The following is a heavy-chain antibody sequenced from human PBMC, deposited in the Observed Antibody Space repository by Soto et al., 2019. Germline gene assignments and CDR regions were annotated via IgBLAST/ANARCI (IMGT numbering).Heavy chain of an antibody. Sequence: GGSLRLSCAASGFTFSSYAMHWVRQAPGKGLEWVAVISYDGSNKYYADSVKGRFTISRDNSKNTLYLQMNSLRAEDTAVYYCARAYCGGDCHYFDYWGQGTLVTVSS. CDR1: GFTFSSYA. V-gene: IGHV3-30-3*01. D-gene: IGHD2-21*02. J-gene: IGHJ4*02. CDR3: ARAYCGGDCHYFDY. CDR2: ISYDGSNK.